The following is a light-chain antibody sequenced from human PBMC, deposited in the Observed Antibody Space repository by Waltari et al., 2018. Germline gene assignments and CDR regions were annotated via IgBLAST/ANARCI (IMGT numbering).Light chain of an antibody. J-gene: IGLJ3*02. CDR2: DVS. CDR1: SSDVGGVHY. Sequence: QSALTQPRSVSGSPGQSVPIPCTGTSSDVGGVHYVTWYQQHPGKAPKLMIYDVSKRPSGVPDRFSGSKSGNTASLTISGLQADDEADYYCCSFAGSYTWVFGGGTELTVL. V-gene: IGLV2-11*01. CDR3: CSFAGSYTWV.